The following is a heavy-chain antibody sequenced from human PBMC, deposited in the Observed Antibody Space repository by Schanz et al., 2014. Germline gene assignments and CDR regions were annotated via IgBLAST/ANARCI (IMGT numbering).Heavy chain of an antibody. CDR3: AREEGWGIAAAGPKHYYYGMDV. CDR2: ISSSGTTI. V-gene: IGHV3-48*01. J-gene: IGHJ6*02. D-gene: IGHD6-13*01. Sequence: QLVGSGGGLIQPGGSLRLSCTASGFAFSSYSMNWVRQAPGKGLEWVSYISSSGTTIYYADSVKGRFTISRDNAKNSLFLQMNSLRAGDTAVYYCAREEGWGIAAAGPKHYYYGMDVWGQGTTVTVSS. CDR1: GFAFSSYS.